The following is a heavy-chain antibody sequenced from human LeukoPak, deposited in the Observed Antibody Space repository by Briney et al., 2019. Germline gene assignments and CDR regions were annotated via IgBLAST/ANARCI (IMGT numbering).Heavy chain of an antibody. CDR3: ARGYSSGWYYFDY. CDR1: GYSISSGYY. J-gene: IGHJ4*02. V-gene: IGHV4-38-2*01. D-gene: IGHD6-19*01. CDR2: IHHTGST. Sequence: SETLSLTCAVSGYSISSGYYWGWIRQPPGKGLEWIGSIHHTGSTYYNPSLKSRVTISVDTSKNQFSLKLSSVTAADTAVYYCARGYSSGWYYFDYWGQGTLVTVSS.